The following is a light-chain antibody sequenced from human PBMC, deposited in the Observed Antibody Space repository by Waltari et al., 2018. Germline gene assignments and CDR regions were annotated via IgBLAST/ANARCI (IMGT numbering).Light chain of an antibody. CDR2: DDS. CDR1: LIGSKT. CDR3: QIWDTLTDQVV. J-gene: IGLJ2*01. Sequence: SYVLTQPPSVSVAPGQTAKISCAGDLIGSKTVHWYQHKSGQAPVMVVYDDSGRPSGVPERFSGSNSGDAATLTISRVEAGDEAAYYCQIWDTLTDQVVFGGGTKLTVL. V-gene: IGLV3-21*02.